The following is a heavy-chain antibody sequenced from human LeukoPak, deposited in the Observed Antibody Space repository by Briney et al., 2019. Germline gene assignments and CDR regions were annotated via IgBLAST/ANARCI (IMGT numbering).Heavy chain of an antibody. CDR2: IIPIFDIT. J-gene: IGHJ5*02. CDR3: ARSTVRIDYYDSSAYRSNWFDP. Sequence: GSSVRVSCKASGDSLSTYSFTWVRQAPGQGLEWMGRIIPIFDITNYAEDFQGRATITADKSTSTVYMDLSSLRSNDTAVYFCARSTVRIDYYDSSAYRSNWFDPWGQGTLVTVSS. D-gene: IGHD3-22*01. CDR1: GDSLSTYS. V-gene: IGHV1-69*02.